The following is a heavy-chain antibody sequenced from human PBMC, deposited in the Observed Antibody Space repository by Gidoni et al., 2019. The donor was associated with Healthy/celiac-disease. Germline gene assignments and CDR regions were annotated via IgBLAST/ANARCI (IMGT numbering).Heavy chain of an antibody. V-gene: IGHV3-30-3*01. Sequence: QVQLVESGGGVVQPGRSLRLSCAASGFTFSSYAMHWVRHAPGKGLEWVAVISYDGSNKYYADSVKGRFTISRDNSKNTLYLQMNSLRAEDTAVYYCARDDGDLDYWGQGTLVTVSS. CDR3: ARDDGDLDY. CDR2: ISYDGSNK. CDR1: GFTFSSYA. J-gene: IGHJ4*02.